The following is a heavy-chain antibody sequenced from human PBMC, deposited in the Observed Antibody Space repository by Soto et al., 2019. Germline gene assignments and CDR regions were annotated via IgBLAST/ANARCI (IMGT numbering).Heavy chain of an antibody. D-gene: IGHD3-22*01. J-gene: IGHJ3*02. CDR1: GFTFSSYA. CDR2: ISGSGGST. CDR3: TTATAGDYDSSRYLAFDI. V-gene: IGHV3-23*01. Sequence: GGSLRLSCAASGFTFSSYAMSWVRQAPGKGLEWVSAISGSGGSTYYADSVKGRFTISRDHSKNTLYLQNNSLKTEDTPVYYCTTATAGDYDSSRYLAFDIWRQVTMVTVSS.